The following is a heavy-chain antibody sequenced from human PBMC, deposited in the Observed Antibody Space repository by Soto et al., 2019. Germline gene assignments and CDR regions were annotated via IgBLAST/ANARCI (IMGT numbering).Heavy chain of an antibody. CDR1: GSTFSSYT. V-gene: IGHV1-69*08. CDR2: IIPILGTI. Sequence: QVQLVQSGAEVRKPGSSVKVSCRASGSTFSSYTVNWVRQAPGQGLEWIGRIIPILGTIDYARRFKGRVTITADRSAKTAAMELTSLTSEDTAVYYCARRRYCGADCYSKFYYGMDVWGQGTTVTVSS. D-gene: IGHD2-21*02. J-gene: IGHJ6*02. CDR3: ARRRYCGADCYSKFYYGMDV.